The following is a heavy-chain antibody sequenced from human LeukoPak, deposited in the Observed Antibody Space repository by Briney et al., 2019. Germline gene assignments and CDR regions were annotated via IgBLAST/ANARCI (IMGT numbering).Heavy chain of an antibody. CDR1: GFTFSSYG. D-gene: IGHD2-15*01. V-gene: IGHV1-3*01. CDR2: INAGNGNT. CDR3: ARMVVAATEPYYYYYGMDV. Sequence: GGSLRLSCAASGFTFSSYGMHWVRQAPGQRLEWMGWINAGNGNTKYSQKFQGRVTITRDTSASTAYMELSSLRSKDTAVYYCARMVVAATEPYYYYYGMDVWGKGTTVTVSS. J-gene: IGHJ6*04.